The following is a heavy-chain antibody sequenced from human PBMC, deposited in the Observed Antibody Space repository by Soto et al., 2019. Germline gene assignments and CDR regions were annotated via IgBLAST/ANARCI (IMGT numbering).Heavy chain of an antibody. Sequence: AESLKISCKGSGYSFTSYWISWVRQMRGKGLEWRGRIDPSDSYTNYSPSFQGHVTISADKSISTAYLQWSSLKASDTAMYYCARSEYCSSTSCYEVDYWGQGTLVTVSS. V-gene: IGHV5-10-1*01. CDR1: GYSFTSYW. CDR2: IDPSDSYT. J-gene: IGHJ4*02. D-gene: IGHD2-2*01. CDR3: ARSEYCSSTSCYEVDY.